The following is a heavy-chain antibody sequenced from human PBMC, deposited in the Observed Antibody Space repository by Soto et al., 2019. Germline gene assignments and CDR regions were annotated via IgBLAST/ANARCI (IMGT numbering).Heavy chain of an antibody. Sequence: QVQLVQSGAEVKKPGASVKVSCKASGYTFTSYDINWVRQATGQGLEYLGWMNPNSGNTGYVQKFQGRVTMTRDTYRSTAYMELSSRRSEDTAVYFCARGVKYGAYSRWFDPWGQGTLVTVSS. J-gene: IGHJ5*02. CDR2: MNPNSGNT. CDR3: ARGVKYGAYSRWFDP. CDR1: GYTFTSYD. V-gene: IGHV1-8*01. D-gene: IGHD4-17*01.